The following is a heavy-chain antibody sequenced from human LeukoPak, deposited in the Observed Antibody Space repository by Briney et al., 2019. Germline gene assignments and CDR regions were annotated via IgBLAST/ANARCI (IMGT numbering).Heavy chain of an antibody. V-gene: IGHV1-18*01. CDR3: ARGPAAVPNNWFDP. CDR2: ISAYNGNT. D-gene: IGHD6-13*01. J-gene: IGHJ5*02. Sequence: ASVKVSCKASGYTFTSYGISWVRQAPGQGLEWMGRISAYNGNTNYAQKLQGRVTMTTDTSTSTAYMELRSLRSDDTAVYYCARGPAAVPNNWFDPWGQGTLVTVSS. CDR1: GYTFTSYG.